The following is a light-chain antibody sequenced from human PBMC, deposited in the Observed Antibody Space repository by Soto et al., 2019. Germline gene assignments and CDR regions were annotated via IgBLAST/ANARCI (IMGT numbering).Light chain of an antibody. CDR2: LGS. J-gene: IGKJ4*02. V-gene: IGKV2-28*01. CDR1: QSLLHSNGYNY. CDR3: TRGLQSPG. Sequence: DIVMTQSPLSLPVTPGEPASISCRSSQSLLHSNGYNYLDWYLQKPGQSPQLLIYLGSNRASGVPDRFSGSGSGTDFTMKISGAGGENVGVVYCTRGLQSPGFGRGTQVEIK.